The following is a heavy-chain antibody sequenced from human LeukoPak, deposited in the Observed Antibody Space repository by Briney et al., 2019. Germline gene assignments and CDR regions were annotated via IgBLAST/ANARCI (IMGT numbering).Heavy chain of an antibody. CDR3: ARDWFPAARRREFDP. V-gene: IGHV4-4*07. Sequence: PSETLSPTCTVSGGSISSYYWSWIRQPAGKGLEWIGRIYTSGSTNYNPSLKSRVTMSVDTSKNQFSLKLSSVTAADTAVYYCARDWFPAARRREFDPWGQGTLVTVSS. CDR2: IYTSGST. CDR1: GGSISSYY. D-gene: IGHD2-2*01. J-gene: IGHJ5*02.